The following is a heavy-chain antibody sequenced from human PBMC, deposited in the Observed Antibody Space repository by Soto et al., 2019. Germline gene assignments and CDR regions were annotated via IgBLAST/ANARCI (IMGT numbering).Heavy chain of an antibody. CDR1: GYTFTSYD. J-gene: IGHJ4*02. D-gene: IGHD2-8*01. V-gene: IGHV1-8*01. CDR2: MNPNSGNT. CDR3: VRELNTKGEDY. Sequence: QVQLMQSGTEVKKPGASVRVSCKASGYTFTSYDINWVRQATGQGLEWMGWMNPNSGNTGYAQKFKGRVTMTRNTSISTAYMELSSLRSVDTAVYYCVRELNTKGEDYWGQGTLVTVSS.